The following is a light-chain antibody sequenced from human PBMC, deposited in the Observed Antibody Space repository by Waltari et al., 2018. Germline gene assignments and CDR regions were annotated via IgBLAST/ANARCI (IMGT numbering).Light chain of an antibody. V-gene: IGKV1-9*01. Sequence: DIQLTQSPSFLSASVRDRVTITCRASQGVSSDLAWYQKKPGKAPKLLIYGASSLQSGVPSRFSGSGSGTEFTLTISSLRSEDFATYYCQHLNSYPLTFGQGTKVEIK. CDR2: GAS. CDR3: QHLNSYPLT. J-gene: IGKJ1*01. CDR1: QGVSSD.